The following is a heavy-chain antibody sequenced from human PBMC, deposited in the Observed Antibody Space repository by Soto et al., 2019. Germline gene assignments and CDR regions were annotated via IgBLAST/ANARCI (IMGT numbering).Heavy chain of an antibody. V-gene: IGHV3-7*04. CDR1: GFPFSNAW. CDR3: ARDTGGSYDY. D-gene: IGHD1-26*01. J-gene: IGHJ4*02. CDR2: IKQDGSEK. Sequence: GGSLRLSCAASGFPFSNAWMSWVRQAPGKGLEWVANIKQDGSEKYYVDSVKGRFTISRDNAKNSLYLQMNSLKTEDTAVYYCARDTGGSYDYWGQGALVTVSS.